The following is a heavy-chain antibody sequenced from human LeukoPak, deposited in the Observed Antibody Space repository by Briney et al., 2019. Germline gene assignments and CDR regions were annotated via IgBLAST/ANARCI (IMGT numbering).Heavy chain of an antibody. CDR3: TTDKWELTH. J-gene: IGHJ4*02. D-gene: IGHD1-26*01. Sequence: GGSLRLSCAASGFTFSSYSMNWVRQAPGEGLEWVSYISSLSGTIYYADSVKGRFTISRDNAKNSLYLQMDSLRAEDTAVYYCTTDKWELTHWGQGTLVTVSS. CDR1: GFTFSSYS. V-gene: IGHV3-48*01. CDR2: ISSLSGTI.